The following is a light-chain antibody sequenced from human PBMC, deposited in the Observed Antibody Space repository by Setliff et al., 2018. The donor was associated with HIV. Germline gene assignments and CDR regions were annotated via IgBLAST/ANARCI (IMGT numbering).Light chain of an antibody. V-gene: IGLV2-14*03. CDR1: SSDVGSYDY. Sequence: QSALTQAASVSGSPGQSITISCTGTSSDVGSYDYVSWYQQHPGKAPKLMIYDVSNRPSGVSNRFSGSKSANTASLTISGLQAEDEADYYCSSYAGSYTYIFGTGTKVTVL. CDR2: DVS. J-gene: IGLJ1*01. CDR3: SSYAGSYTYI.